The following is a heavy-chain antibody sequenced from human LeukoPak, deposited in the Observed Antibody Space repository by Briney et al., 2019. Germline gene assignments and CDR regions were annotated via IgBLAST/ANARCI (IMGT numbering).Heavy chain of an antibody. J-gene: IGHJ5*02. Sequence: ASVKVSCKSSAYSCTIYHNYWVRHATGQGLEWMGWMNPNSGNTGYAQKFQGRVTMTRDNSISTAYMELSSLRFEDTAVYYCVRAVIRGARGPWGRGTPVTVSS. CDR3: VRAVIRGARGP. CDR2: MNPNSGNT. V-gene: IGHV1-8*01. CDR1: AYSCTIYH. D-gene: IGHD3-10*01.